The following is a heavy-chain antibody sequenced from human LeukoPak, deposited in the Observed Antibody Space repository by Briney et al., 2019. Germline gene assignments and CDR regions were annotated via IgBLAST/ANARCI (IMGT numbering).Heavy chain of an antibody. Sequence: GGSLRLSCAASGFTFTNAWMSWVRQAPGKGLEWVGRIKSKTDGGTTDYAAPVKGRFTISRDDSKNTLYLQMNSLKTEDTAVYYCTTPRIVGAPPDYWGQGTLVTVSS. V-gene: IGHV3-15*01. J-gene: IGHJ4*02. CDR1: GFTFTNAW. D-gene: IGHD1-26*01. CDR2: IKSKTDGGTT. CDR3: TTPRIVGAPPDY.